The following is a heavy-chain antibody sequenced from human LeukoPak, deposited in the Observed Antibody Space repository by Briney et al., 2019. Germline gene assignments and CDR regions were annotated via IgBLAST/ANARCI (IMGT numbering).Heavy chain of an antibody. CDR2: IYYSGST. Sequence: SETLSLTCTVSGGSISSGDYYWSWIRQPPGKGVEWIGYIYYSGSTYYNPSLKSRVTISVDTSKNQFSLKLSSVTAADTAVYYCARVATMIVVPSDYYYGMDVWGQGTTVTVSS. D-gene: IGHD3-22*01. V-gene: IGHV4-30-4*01. CDR3: ARVATMIVVPSDYYYGMDV. CDR1: GGSISSGDYY. J-gene: IGHJ6*02.